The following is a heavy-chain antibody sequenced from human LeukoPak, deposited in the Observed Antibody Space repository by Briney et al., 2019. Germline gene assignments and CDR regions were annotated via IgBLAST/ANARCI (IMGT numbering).Heavy chain of an antibody. D-gene: IGHD3-10*01. CDR1: GSTFSDYY. CDR2: ISSSGSTI. CDR3: ARGRGYGSGSYYGMDV. J-gene: IGHJ6*02. V-gene: IGHV3-11*01. Sequence: GGSLRLSCAASGSTFSDYYMSWIRQAPGKGLEWVSDISSSGSTIYYADSVKGRFTISRDNAKKSLYLQMNSLRAEDTAVYYCARGRGYGSGSYYGMDVWGQGTTVTVSS.